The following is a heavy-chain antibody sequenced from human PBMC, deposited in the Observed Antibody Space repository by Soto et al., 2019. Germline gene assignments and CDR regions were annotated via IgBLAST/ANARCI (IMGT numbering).Heavy chain of an antibody. Sequence: GGSLRLSCAASGFTFSSYAMSWFRQAPGKGLEWVSAISGSGGSTYYADSVKGRFTISRDNSKNTLYLQMNSLRVEDTAVYYCAKDGGGDSSGYYYGDYWGQGTLVTVSS. V-gene: IGHV3-23*01. D-gene: IGHD3-22*01. J-gene: IGHJ4*02. CDR2: ISGSGGST. CDR1: GFTFSSYA. CDR3: AKDGGGDSSGYYYGDY.